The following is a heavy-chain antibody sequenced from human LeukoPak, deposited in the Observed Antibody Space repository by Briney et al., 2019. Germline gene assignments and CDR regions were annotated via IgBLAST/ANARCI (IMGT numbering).Heavy chain of an antibody. D-gene: IGHD3-3*01. V-gene: IGHV3-33*01. Sequence: GGSLRLSCAASGFTFRNYGIHWVRQAPGKGLEWVAVIYSDGSNKYFVDSVKGRFTISRDDSRNTVFLQMNSLRVEDTAVFYCARDLKSGYMDSWGQGTLVTVSS. CDR3: ARDLKSGYMDS. CDR1: GFTFRNYG. J-gene: IGHJ4*02. CDR2: IYSDGSNK.